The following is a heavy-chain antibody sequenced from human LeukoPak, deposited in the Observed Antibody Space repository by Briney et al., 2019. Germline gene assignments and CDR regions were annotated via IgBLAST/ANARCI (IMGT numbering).Heavy chain of an antibody. CDR1: GFTFSTYG. CDR3: AKDRTAWGDVEYFQH. V-gene: IGHV3-30*18. D-gene: IGHD2-21*02. CDR2: IYYDGSNK. J-gene: IGHJ1*01. Sequence: GGSLRLSCAASGFTFSTYGMHWVRQAPGKGLEWVAVIYYDGSNKNYENSVKDRFTISRDNSMNTLYLQMNSLRAEDTAVYYCAKDRTAWGDVEYFQHWGQGTLVTVSS.